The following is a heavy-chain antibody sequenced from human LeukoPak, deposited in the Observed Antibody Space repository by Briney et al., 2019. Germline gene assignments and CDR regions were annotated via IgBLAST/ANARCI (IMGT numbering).Heavy chain of an antibody. J-gene: IGHJ4*02. V-gene: IGHV3-21*01. Sequence: PGGSLRLSCVASGFTFSTYGMSWVRQAPGKGLEWVSSISSSSSYIYYADSVKGRFTISRDNAKNSLYLQMNSLRAEDTAVYYCARNGDCNGCTGYWGQGTLVTVSS. CDR3: ARNGDCNGCTGY. CDR2: ISSSSSYI. CDR1: GFTFSTYG. D-gene: IGHD4-17*01.